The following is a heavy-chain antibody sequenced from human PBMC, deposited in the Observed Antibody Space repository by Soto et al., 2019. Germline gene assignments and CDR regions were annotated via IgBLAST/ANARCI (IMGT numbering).Heavy chain of an antibody. J-gene: IGHJ4*02. CDR2: ISGGGSTT. CDR3: AKEIEIVLMVHAASDS. Sequence: PXGSLRLSFAACGFNFAKFGMNWVRQSPGQGLEWVSAISGGGSTTYYADSVKGRFTISRENSRNTVHLQIDSPRAEDTVIYYCAKEIEIVLMVHAASDSWGQRIPVTVSS. V-gene: IGHV3-23*01. CDR1: GFNFAKFG. D-gene: IGHD2-8*01.